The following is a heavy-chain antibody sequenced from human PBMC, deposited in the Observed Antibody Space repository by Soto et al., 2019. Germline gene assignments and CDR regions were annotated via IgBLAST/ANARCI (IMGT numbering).Heavy chain of an antibody. D-gene: IGHD5-12*01. Sequence: GGSLRLSCAASGFTFSSYSMNWVRQAPGKGLEWVSSISSSSSYIYYADSVKGRFTISRDNAKNSLYLQMNSLRAEDTAVYYCAREGDYIVATIDYWGQGTLVTVSS. CDR3: AREGDYIVATIDY. CDR2: ISSSSSYI. J-gene: IGHJ4*02. V-gene: IGHV3-21*01. CDR1: GFTFSSYS.